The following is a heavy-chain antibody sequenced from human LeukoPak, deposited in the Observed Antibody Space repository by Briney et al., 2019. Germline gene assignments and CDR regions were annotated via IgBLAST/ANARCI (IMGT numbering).Heavy chain of an antibody. V-gene: IGHV3-53*04. Sequence: TGGSLRLSCAASGFTVSSNYMSWVRQAPGKGLEWVSVIFSGGTTYYADSVKGRFTISRHNSENTLYLQMNSLRGEDTAVYCCARGVLGYSYGFDCWGQGTLVTVSS. CDR3: ARGVLGYSYGFDC. J-gene: IGHJ4*02. CDR1: GFTVSSNY. CDR2: IFSGGTT. D-gene: IGHD5-18*01.